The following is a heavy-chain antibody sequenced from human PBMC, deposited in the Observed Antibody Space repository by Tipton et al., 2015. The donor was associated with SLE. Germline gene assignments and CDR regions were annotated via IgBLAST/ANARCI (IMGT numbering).Heavy chain of an antibody. V-gene: IGHV4-59*11. D-gene: IGHD3-16*01. CDR2: VYYTGIS. Sequence: LRLSCNVSGGDIGSHYWNWVRQSPGKGREWVAFVYYTGISDYNALLKGRVTLSVDKSKNEFSLKLSSVTAADTAVYYCARGGGGAFDIWGQGTMVTVSS. CDR3: ARGGGGAFDI. CDR1: GGDIGSHY. J-gene: IGHJ3*02.